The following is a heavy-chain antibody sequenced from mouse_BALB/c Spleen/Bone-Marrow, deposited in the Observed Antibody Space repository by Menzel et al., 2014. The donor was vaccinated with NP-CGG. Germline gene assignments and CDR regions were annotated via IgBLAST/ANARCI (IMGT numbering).Heavy chain of an antibody. V-gene: IGHV4-1*02. D-gene: IGHD2-3*01. CDR1: GFDFSRYW. CDR3: ARLGYYGGFAY. J-gene: IGHJ3*01. CDR2: INPDSSTI. Sequence: EVQLVESGGGLVQPGGSLKLSCAASGFDFSRYWMSWVRQAPRKGLEWIGEINPDSSTINYTPSLKDKFIISRDNAKNTLYLQMSKVRSEDTALYYCARLGYYGGFAYWGQGTLVTVSA.